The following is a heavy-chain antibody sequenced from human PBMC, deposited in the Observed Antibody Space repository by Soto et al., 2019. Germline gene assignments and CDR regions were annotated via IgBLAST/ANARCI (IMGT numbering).Heavy chain of an antibody. V-gene: IGHV4-31*01. CDR3: ALGMFMDV. D-gene: IGHD3-16*01. CDR2: IDHSGTT. Sequence: QVQLQESGPGLVKPSXXLXLTCTXXGASLSSSGHYWNWVRQHPGKGLEWIGYIDHSGTTYYYPYLKSLLAMSIDPSKNQLSLAVTAVTAADTALYFCALGMFMDVWGRGTRVTVSA. J-gene: IGHJ6*04. CDR1: GASLSSSGHY.